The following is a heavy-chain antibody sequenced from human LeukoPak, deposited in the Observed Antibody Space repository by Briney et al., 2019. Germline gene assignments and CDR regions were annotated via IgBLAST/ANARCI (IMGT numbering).Heavy chain of an antibody. CDR1: GFTFSSYA. D-gene: IGHD3-10*01. CDR3: ARAIYGSGSFQYYYYYMDV. J-gene: IGHJ6*03. CDR2: IYSGGST. Sequence: GGSLRLSCAASGFTFSSYAMSWVRQAPGKGLEWVSVIYSGGSTYYADSVKGRFTISRDNSKNTLYLQMNSLRAEDTAVYYCARAIYGSGSFQYYYYYMDVWGKGTTVTVSS. V-gene: IGHV3-53*01.